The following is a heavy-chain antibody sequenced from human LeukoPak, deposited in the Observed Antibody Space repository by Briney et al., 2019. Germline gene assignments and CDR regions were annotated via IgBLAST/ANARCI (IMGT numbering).Heavy chain of an antibody. V-gene: IGHV1-18*01. Sequence: ASVKVSCMASGYTFTTYEIIWVRQAPGQGLEWMGWINTRNGNANYAHQLQGRVTTTTDTSTSTSYMELASLRFDDTAIYYCARNHLGLGLWGQGTLVTVSS. CDR2: INTRNGNA. D-gene: IGHD3-16*01. CDR3: ARNHLGLGL. CDR1: GYTFTTYE. J-gene: IGHJ4*02.